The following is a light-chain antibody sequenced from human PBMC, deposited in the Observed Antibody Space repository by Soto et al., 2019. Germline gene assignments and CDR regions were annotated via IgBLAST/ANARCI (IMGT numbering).Light chain of an antibody. CDR3: QQLYSYPLT. J-gene: IGKJ4*01. Sequence: IQVTQSPSSLSASVGDRVTITCRASQGITSYLAWYQQKPGKAPKLLIYAASALQTGVSSRFSGSGYGTAFALTISNLPPEDFATYFCQQLYSYPLTFGGGTTVEF. V-gene: IGKV1-9*01. CDR1: QGITSY. CDR2: AAS.